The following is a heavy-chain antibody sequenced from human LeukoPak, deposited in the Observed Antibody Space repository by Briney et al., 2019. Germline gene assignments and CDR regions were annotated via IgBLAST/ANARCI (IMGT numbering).Heavy chain of an antibody. D-gene: IGHD3-10*02. J-gene: IGHJ6*04. CDR2: MSGSGGST. Sequence: GGSLRLSCAASGFTFSSYGMSWVRQAPGKGLEWISAMSGSGGSTYYADSVKGRFTISRDNAKNSLYLQMNSLRAEDTAVYYCAELGITMIGGVWGKGTTVTISS. CDR3: AELGITMIGGV. CDR1: GFTFSSYG. V-gene: IGHV3-23*01.